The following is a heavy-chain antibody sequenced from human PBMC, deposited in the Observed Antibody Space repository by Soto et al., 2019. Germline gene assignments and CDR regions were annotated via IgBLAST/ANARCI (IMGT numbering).Heavy chain of an antibody. CDR3: ARRSGYHDY. V-gene: IGHV5-10-1*01. Sequence: GESLKISCKGSGYIFTNSWISWVRQMPGKGLEWMGRIDPSDSYTNYSPSFQGHVTISVDKSISTAYLQWSSLKASDTAMYYCARRSGYHDYWGQGTLVTVSS. D-gene: IGHD3-10*01. CDR2: IDPSDSYT. J-gene: IGHJ4*02. CDR1: GYIFTNSW.